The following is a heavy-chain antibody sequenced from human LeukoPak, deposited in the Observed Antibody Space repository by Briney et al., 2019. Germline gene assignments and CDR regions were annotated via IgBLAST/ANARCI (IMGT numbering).Heavy chain of an antibody. V-gene: IGHV1-69*05. D-gene: IGHD1-26*01. J-gene: IGHJ6*03. CDR2: IIPIFGTA. CDR1: GGTFSSYA. CDR3: GSGAGYYYYMDV. Sequence: SVKVSCKASGGTFSSYAISWVRQAPGQGLEWMGGIIPIFGTAIYAQKFQGRVTITTDESTSTAYMELSSLRSEDTAVYYCGSGAGYYYYMDVWGKGTTVTVSS.